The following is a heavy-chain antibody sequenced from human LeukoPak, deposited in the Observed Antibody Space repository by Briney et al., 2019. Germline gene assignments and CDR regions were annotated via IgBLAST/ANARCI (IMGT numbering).Heavy chain of an antibody. J-gene: IGHJ4*02. D-gene: IGHD3-22*01. Sequence: SSVKVSCKASGGTFSSYAISWVRQAPGQGLEWMGGIIPIFGTANYAQKFQGRVTITADESTSTAYMELSSLRSEDTAVYYCARGADYYDSSGYYKPLDYWGQGTLVTVSS. CDR3: ARGADYYDSSGYYKPLDY. CDR2: IIPIFGTA. V-gene: IGHV1-69*01. CDR1: GGTFSSYA.